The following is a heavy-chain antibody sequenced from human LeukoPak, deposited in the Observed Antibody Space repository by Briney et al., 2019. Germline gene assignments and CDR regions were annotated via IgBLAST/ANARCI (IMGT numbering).Heavy chain of an antibody. J-gene: IGHJ5*02. CDR3: ARDRSETYYYDSSGYYGAYNWFDP. V-gene: IGHV1-69*05. CDR2: IIPIFGTA. D-gene: IGHD3-22*01. Sequence: SVKVSCKASGGTFSSYAISWVRQAPGQGLEWMGGIIPIFGTANYAQKFQGRVTITTDESTSTAYMELGSLRSEDTAAYYCARDRSETYYYDSSGYYGAYNWFDPWGQGTLVTVSS. CDR1: GGTFSSYA.